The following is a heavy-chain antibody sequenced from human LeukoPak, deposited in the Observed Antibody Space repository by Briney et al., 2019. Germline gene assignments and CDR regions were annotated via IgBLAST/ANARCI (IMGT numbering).Heavy chain of an antibody. V-gene: IGHV3-23*01. CDR3: AKEASSSNWYYFDY. D-gene: IGHD6-13*01. J-gene: IGHJ4*02. Sequence: PGGSLRLSCAASGFSFSNYAMSWVRQAPGKGLEWVSAISGGGGTTYYADSVKGRFTISRDNFQNTLYLQMNSLRAEDTAVYYCAKEASSSNWYYFDYWGQGTLVTVSS. CDR1: GFSFSNYA. CDR2: ISGGGGTT.